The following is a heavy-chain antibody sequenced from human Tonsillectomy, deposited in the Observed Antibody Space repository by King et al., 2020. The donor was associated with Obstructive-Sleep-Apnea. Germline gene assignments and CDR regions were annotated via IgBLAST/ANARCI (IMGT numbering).Heavy chain of an antibody. J-gene: IGHJ4*02. CDR3: ARVNFDILTGYHTPFDY. CDR1: GGSLSSGDYY. D-gene: IGHD3-9*01. CDR2: IYYTGTT. Sequence: VQLQESGPGLVKPSQTLSLTCTVSGGSLSSGDYYWSWIRQPPGKGLEWIGYIYYTGTTYYNPTLKSRMSISVDTSKNQFSLKLSSVTAADRAVYYCARVNFDILTGYHTPFDYWGPGTLVTVSS. V-gene: IGHV4-30-4*01.